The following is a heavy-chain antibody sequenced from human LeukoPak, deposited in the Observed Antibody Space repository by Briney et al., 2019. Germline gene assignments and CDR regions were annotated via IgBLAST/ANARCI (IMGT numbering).Heavy chain of an antibody. D-gene: IGHD2-8*02. Sequence: PGGSLRLSCAASGFTFDDYAMHWVRQAPGKGLEWVSAISDDASKTYYADSVRGRFTISRDKSKNTLYLDMNSLTAEDTAVYYCAKDRAGGAFDDDAFDIWGQGTMVTVSS. CDR1: GFTFDDYA. CDR2: ISDDASKT. CDR3: AKDRAGGAFDDDAFDI. J-gene: IGHJ3*02. V-gene: IGHV3-23*01.